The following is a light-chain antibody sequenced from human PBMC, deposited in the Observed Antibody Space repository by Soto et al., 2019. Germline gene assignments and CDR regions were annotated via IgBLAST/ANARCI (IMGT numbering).Light chain of an antibody. CDR2: DVS. CDR1: SSDVGGYNY. CDR3: SSYAGTYIV. Sequence: SALAQPPSASGCPGQSVTISCTGASSDVGGYNYVSWYQQHPGKAPKLMIYDVSQRPSGVPDRFSGSKSGNTASLTVSGLQAEDEADYYCSSYAGTYIVFGTGTKVTVL. J-gene: IGLJ1*01. V-gene: IGLV2-8*01.